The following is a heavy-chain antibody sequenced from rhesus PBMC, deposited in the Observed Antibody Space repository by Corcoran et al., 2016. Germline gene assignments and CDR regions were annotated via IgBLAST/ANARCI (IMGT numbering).Heavy chain of an antibody. D-gene: IGHD6-31*01. CDR1: GYSISSGYG. Sequence: QVQLQESGPGLVKPTETLSLTCAVSGYSISSGYGWSWLRTPPGKGLDWIGYIGGSSGSTNYNPSLKSRVTISTDTSMTQFSLKLSSVTAADTAVYYCARVGSSGWYGNYWGQGVLVTVSS. CDR3: ARVGSSGWYGNY. V-gene: IGHV4-127*01. J-gene: IGHJ4*01. CDR2: IGGSSGST.